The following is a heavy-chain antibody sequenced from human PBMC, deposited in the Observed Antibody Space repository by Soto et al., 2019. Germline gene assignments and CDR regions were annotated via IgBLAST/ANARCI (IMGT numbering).Heavy chain of an antibody. CDR1: GDSIRSYY. CDR2: IYYSGYT. D-gene: IGHD1-26*01. Sequence: SETLSLTCTVSGDSIRSYYWSWIRQPPGKGPEWIGYIYYSGYTSYNPSPKSRVTISVDTSKNQFSLKLNSVTAADTAVYYCARCFSGNYPSRPEEQYYFDSWGQGTLVTVSS. CDR3: ARCFSGNYPSRPEEQYYFDS. J-gene: IGHJ4*02. V-gene: IGHV4-59*01.